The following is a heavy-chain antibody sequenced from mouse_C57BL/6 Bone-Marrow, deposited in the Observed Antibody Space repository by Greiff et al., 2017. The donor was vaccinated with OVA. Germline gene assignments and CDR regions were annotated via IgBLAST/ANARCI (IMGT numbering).Heavy chain of an antibody. J-gene: IGHJ3*01. Sequence: EVQLVESGGGLVQPGGSLKLSCAASGFTFSDYYMYWVRQTPEKRLEWVAYISNGGGSTYYPDTVKGRFTISRDTAKNTLYLQMSRLKSEDTAMYYCARRNDGYSFAYWGQGTLVTVSA. CDR2: ISNGGGST. V-gene: IGHV5-12*01. CDR3: ARRNDGYSFAY. D-gene: IGHD2-3*01. CDR1: GFTFSDYY.